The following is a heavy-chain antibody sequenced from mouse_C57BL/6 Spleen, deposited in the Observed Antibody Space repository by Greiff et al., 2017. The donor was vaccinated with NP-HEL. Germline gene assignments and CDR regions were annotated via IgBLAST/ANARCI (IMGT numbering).Heavy chain of an antibody. V-gene: IGHV5-4*01. J-gene: IGHJ2*01. Sequence: EVHLVESGGGLVKPGGSLKLSCAASGFTFSSYAMSWVRQTPEKRLEWVATISDGGSYTYYPDNVKGRFTISRDNAKNNLYLQMSHLKSEDTAMYYCAREGLGRKGYYFDYWGQGTTLTVSS. CDR1: GFTFSSYA. CDR2: ISDGGSYT. D-gene: IGHD4-1*01. CDR3: AREGLGRKGYYFDY.